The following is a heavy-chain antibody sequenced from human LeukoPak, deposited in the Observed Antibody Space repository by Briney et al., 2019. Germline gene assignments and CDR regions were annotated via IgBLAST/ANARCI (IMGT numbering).Heavy chain of an antibody. CDR3: ARHGYCSSTSCFPHYYYYDMAV. D-gene: IGHD2-2*03. CDR1: GGSISSYY. CDR2: IYTSATT. Sequence: SETLSLTCTVSGGSISSYYWSWIRQPPGKGLEWIGYIYTSATTNYNPSLKSRFTISGDTPKNQFSLKLSAVTAADTAVYYCARHGYCSSTSCFPHYYYYDMAVWGKGTTATASS. V-gene: IGHV4-4*09. J-gene: IGHJ6*03.